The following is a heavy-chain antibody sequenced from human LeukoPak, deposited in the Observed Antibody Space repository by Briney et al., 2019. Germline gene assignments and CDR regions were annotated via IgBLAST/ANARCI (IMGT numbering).Heavy chain of an antibody. CDR2: INPNSGRT. D-gene: IGHD3-9*01. J-gene: IGHJ4*02. CDR1: VYSFNDYY. V-gene: IGHV1-2*02. Sequence: ASVKVSCKTSVYSFNDYYLHWVRQAPGQGLEWMGWINPNSGRTDYAPKFQGRVTFTTDTSITTAYMELSSLISGDTALYYCARDSSDVLTGYYHFWGQGTLVTVSS. CDR3: ARDSSDVLTGYYHF.